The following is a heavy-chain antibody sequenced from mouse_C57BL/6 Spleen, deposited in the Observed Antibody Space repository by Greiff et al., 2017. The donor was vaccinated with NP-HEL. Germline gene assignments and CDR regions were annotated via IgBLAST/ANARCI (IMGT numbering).Heavy chain of an antibody. J-gene: IGHJ4*01. D-gene: IGHD1-1*01. V-gene: IGHV1-78*01. CDR1: GYTFTDHT. CDR2: IYPRDGST. CDR3: ARSVVANGYAMDY. Sequence: VQVVESDAELVKPGASVKISCKVSGYTFTDHTIHWMKQRPEQGLEWIGYIYPRDGSTKYNEKFKGKATLTADKSSSTAYMQLNSLTSEDSAVYFCARSVVANGYAMDYWGQGTSVTVSS.